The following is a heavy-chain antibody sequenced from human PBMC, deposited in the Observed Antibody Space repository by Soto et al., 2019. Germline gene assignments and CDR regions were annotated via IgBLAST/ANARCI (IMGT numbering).Heavy chain of an antibody. CDR1: GKSLSGYY. J-gene: IGHJ4*02. CDR3: ARHHVRGRTIAGAAEF. D-gene: IGHD1-26*01. V-gene: IGHV4-34*01. Sequence: QVQLQQWGAGLLKPSETLSLTCAVYGKSLSGYYWSWIRQPPGKALEWIGEINHSGNTNYNPSLKSRVTISVDTSKNQLFLNLSSVTAPDTAMYYCARHHVRGRTIAGAAEFWGQGTLVTVSS. CDR2: INHSGNT.